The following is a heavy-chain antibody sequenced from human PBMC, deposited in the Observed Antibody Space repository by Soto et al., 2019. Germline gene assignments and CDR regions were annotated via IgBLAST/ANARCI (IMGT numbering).Heavy chain of an antibody. CDR2: VSGGGGST. CDR1: GFTFSSYA. J-gene: IGHJ3*02. D-gene: IGHD2-2*01. CDR3: AKMSGGVVPFAIGAFDI. V-gene: IGHV3-23*01. Sequence: EVQLLESGGGLVQPGGSLRLSCAASGFTFSSYAMSWVRQAPGKGLEWVSGVSGGGGSTHYADSVKGRFTISRDNSKNTVFLQMNSLRDEDTAVYCCAKMSGGVVPFAIGAFDIWGQGTMVTVSS.